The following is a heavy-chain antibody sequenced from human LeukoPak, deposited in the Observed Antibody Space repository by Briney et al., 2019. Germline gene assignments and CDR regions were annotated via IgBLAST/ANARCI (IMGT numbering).Heavy chain of an antibody. J-gene: IGHJ5*02. D-gene: IGHD2-21*02. V-gene: IGHV4-34*01. CDR1: GGFINNYY. CDR2: SNHGGAT. Sequence: AATLSLTCAVYGGFINNYYWSGGRQPPGRGLEWIGESNHGGATNYNPSLKSRVALSVDSSRKQFSLRLNSVTAADTAVYYCANSNDFRVDFDPWGQGTLVTVSS. CDR3: ANSNDFRVDFDP.